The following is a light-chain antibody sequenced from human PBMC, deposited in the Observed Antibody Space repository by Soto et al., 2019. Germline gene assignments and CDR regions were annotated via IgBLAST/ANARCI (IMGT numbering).Light chain of an antibody. Sequence: DIQMTQSPSTLSASVGDRVTITCRASQSISSWLAWYQQKPGKAPKLLIYKASSLESGVPSRFRGSGSGTEFTLTISSLQPDDFATYYCQQYNSYSPTWTFGQGTKVEIK. J-gene: IGKJ1*01. CDR1: QSISSW. CDR3: QQYNSYSPTWT. V-gene: IGKV1-5*03. CDR2: KAS.